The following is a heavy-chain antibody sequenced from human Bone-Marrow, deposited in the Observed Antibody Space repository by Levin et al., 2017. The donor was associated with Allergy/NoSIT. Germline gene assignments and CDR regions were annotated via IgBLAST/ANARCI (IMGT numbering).Heavy chain of an antibody. D-gene: IGHD7-27*01. CDR2: ISNSGGV. Sequence: GESLKISCAASGFLVSNYEMDWVRQAPGKGLEWVSWISNSGGVYYADSVKGRFTISRNNGRNSVYLQMNSLRAEDTALYFCASEMELGTDNAFHIWGHGTMVTVSS. J-gene: IGHJ3*02. CDR1: GFLVSNYE. V-gene: IGHV3-48*03. CDR3: ASEMELGTDNAFHI.